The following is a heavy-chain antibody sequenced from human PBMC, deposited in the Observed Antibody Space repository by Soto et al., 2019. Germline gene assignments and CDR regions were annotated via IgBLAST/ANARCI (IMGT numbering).Heavy chain of an antibody. D-gene: IGHD3-9*01. Sequence: PGGSLRLSCAASGFTFSSSAMNWVRQGPGKGLEWVSGISGGGVNTYYADSVKGRFTISRDNSKNTLYLQMNSLRAEDTAVYYYAKAPWLFLFDYWGQGALVTVSS. J-gene: IGHJ4*02. CDR3: AKAPWLFLFDY. CDR1: GFTFSSSA. V-gene: IGHV3-23*01. CDR2: ISGGGVNT.